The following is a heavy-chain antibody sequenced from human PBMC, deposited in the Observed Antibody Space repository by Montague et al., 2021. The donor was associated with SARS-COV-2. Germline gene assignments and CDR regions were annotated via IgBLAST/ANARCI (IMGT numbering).Heavy chain of an antibody. V-gene: IGHV3-21*01. Sequence: SLRLSCAASGFTFSSYSMNWVRQAPGKGLEWVSSISGSSSYIYYADSVKGRFTISRDNARNSLYLQMNSLRAEDTAVYYCARGDYYDYWGQGTLVTVSS. CDR1: GFTFSSYS. CDR2: ISGSSSYI. J-gene: IGHJ4*02. CDR3: ARGDYYDY.